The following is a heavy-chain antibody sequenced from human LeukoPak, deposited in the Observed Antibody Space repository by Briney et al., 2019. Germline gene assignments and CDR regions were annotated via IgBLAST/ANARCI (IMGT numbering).Heavy chain of an antibody. D-gene: IGHD3-16*02. CDR1: GFTFSDYY. J-gene: IGHJ4*02. V-gene: IGHV3-11*01. CDR3: ARDGYDYVWGSYRPVDY. CDR2: ISSSGSTI. Sequence: GGSLRLSCAASGFTFSDYYMSWIRQAPGKGLEWVSYISSSGSTIYYADSGKGRFTISRDNAKNSLYLQMNSLRAEDTAVYYCARDGYDYVWGSYRPVDYWGQGTLVTVSS.